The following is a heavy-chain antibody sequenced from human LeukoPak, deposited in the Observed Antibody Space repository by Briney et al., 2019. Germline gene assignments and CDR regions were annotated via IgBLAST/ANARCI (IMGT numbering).Heavy chain of an antibody. D-gene: IGHD3-10*01. J-gene: IGHJ4*02. CDR1: GGSISSGTYY. CDR3: ARHADSGFGELVFDY. V-gene: IGHV4-39*01. CDR2: IYYRRST. Sequence: PSETLSLTCTVSGGSISSGTYYWGWIRQPPGKGLEWIGSIYYRRSTYYNPSLKSRVTISVDTSKNQFSLELTSVTPSDTAGYYCARHADSGFGELVFDYWGQGTLVTVSS.